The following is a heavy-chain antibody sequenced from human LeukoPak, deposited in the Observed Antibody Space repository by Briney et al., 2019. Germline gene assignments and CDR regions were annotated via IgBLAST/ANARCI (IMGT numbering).Heavy chain of an antibody. V-gene: IGHV1-2*02. CDR2: INPNSGGT. J-gene: IGHJ4*02. CDR1: GYTFTFNY. Sequence: ASVKLSCSASGYTFTFNYIDWVRHPPGQGLGREGWINPNSGGTNYAQKFQGRVTMTRDTSISTAYMEMSRLRSDDTAVYYCARSSGIGAAGELYWGQGTLVTVSS. CDR3: ARSSGIGAAGELY. D-gene: IGHD6-13*01.